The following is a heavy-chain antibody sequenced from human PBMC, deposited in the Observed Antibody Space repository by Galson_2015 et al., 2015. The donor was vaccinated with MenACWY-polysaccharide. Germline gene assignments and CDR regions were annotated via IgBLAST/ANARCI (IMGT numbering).Heavy chain of an antibody. CDR3: ARGHYGIDV. CDR2: IKKDGSEK. Sequence: SLRLSCAVSGFTFKNYWMSWVRQAPGKGLEWVANIKKDGSEKHCVDFVKGRLTISRDNGRSSLYLQMNGLRAEDTAVYYCARGHYGIDVWGQGTTVTVSS. CDR1: GFTFKNYW. J-gene: IGHJ6*02. V-gene: IGHV3-7*01.